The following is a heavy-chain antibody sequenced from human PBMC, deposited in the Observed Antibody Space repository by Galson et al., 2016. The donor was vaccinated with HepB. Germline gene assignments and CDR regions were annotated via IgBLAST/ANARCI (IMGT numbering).Heavy chain of an antibody. Sequence: LRLSCAASGFTIPFSNVWMTWVSQAPGKGLEWVGCIKGKPDGGTTDYAAPVKGRFLISRHDSKNTLYLQMSSPKTEDTAMYYCTTLRPDYYESSGYLSNWGQGTLVTVSS. V-gene: IGHV3-15*01. CDR1: GFTIPFSNVW. CDR2: IKGKPDGGTT. J-gene: IGHJ1*01. CDR3: TTLRPDYYESSGYLSN. D-gene: IGHD3-22*01.